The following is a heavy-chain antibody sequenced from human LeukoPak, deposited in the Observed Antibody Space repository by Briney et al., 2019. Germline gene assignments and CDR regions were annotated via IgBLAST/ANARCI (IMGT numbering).Heavy chain of an antibody. Sequence: SETLSLTCAVYGGSFSGYYWSWIRQPPGKGLEWIGEINHSGSTNYNPSLKSRVTISVDTSKNQFSLKLSSVTAADTAVYYCARDMGFGGLQFDYWGQGTLVTVSS. J-gene: IGHJ4*02. CDR3: ARDMGFGGLQFDY. CDR1: GGSFSGYY. CDR2: INHSGST. V-gene: IGHV4-34*01. D-gene: IGHD3-10*01.